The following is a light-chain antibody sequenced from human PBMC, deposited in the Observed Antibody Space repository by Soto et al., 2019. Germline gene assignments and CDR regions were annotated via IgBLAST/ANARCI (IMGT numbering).Light chain of an antibody. CDR1: DNDIGTYNL. J-gene: IGLJ1*01. CDR3: CSYGGSRPYV. Sequence: ALTQPASVSGSPGQSITISCTGTDNDIGTYNLVSWYQQCPGTAPKVIIFDVSNRPSGVSSRFSGSKSGSTASLTISALQAEDEADYFCCSYGGSRPYVFGTGTKVTVL. V-gene: IGLV2-23*02. CDR2: DVS.